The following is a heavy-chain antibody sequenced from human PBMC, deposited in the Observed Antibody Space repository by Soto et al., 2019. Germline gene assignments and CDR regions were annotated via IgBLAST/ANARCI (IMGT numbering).Heavy chain of an antibody. D-gene: IGHD6-13*01. V-gene: IGHV4-59*01. CDR1: GGSISSYY. CDR3: AREIHGIAAAGTVYYYYYMDV. CDR2: IYYSGST. Sequence: PSETLSLTCTVSGGSISSYYWSWIRQPPGKGLEWIGYIYYSGSTNYNPSLKSRVTISVDTSKNQFSLKLSSVTAADSAVYYCAREIHGIAAAGTVYYYYYMDVWGKGTTVTVSS. J-gene: IGHJ6*03.